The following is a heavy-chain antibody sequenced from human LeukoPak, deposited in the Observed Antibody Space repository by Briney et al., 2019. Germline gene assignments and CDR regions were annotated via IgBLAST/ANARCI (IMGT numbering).Heavy chain of an antibody. CDR1: GFTFTGNY. CDR2: IIPTFGTA. D-gene: IGHD2-2*01. J-gene: IGHJ5*02. Sequence: SVKVSCKASGFTFTGNYIHWVREAPGQGLEWMGGIIPTFGTAKYAQKFQGRVTTTADESTSTAYMELSSLRSEDTAVYYCARDRRSRYCSSTRCYLGCFDPWGQGTLVTVSS. V-gene: IGHV1-69*13. CDR3: ARDRRSRYCSSTRCYLGCFDP.